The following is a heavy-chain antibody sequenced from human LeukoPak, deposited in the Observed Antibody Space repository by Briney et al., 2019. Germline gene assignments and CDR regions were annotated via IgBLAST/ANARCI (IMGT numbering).Heavy chain of an antibody. Sequence: GGSLRLSCAASGFTFSNYAMHWVRQAPGKGLEWVAVIWYDGSNKYYADSVKGRFTISRDNSKNTLYLQMNSLRAEDTAVYYCARGIYGQWLVLDYWGQGTLVTVSS. V-gene: IGHV3-30*19. CDR2: IWYDGSNK. J-gene: IGHJ4*02. CDR1: GFTFSNYA. CDR3: ARGIYGQWLVLDY. D-gene: IGHD6-19*01.